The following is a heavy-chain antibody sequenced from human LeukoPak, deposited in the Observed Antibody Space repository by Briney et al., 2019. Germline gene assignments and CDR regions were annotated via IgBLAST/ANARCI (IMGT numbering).Heavy chain of an antibody. V-gene: IGHV4-38-2*02. CDR3: AAWFGELTSYYFDY. CDR2: IYHSGST. D-gene: IGHD3-10*01. Sequence: SETLSLTCTVTGYSISSGYYWGWIRQPPGKGLEWIGSIYHSGSTYYNPSLKSRVTISVDTSKNQFSLKLSSVTAADTAVYYCAAWFGELTSYYFDYWGQGTLVTVSS. CDR1: GYSISSGYY. J-gene: IGHJ4*02.